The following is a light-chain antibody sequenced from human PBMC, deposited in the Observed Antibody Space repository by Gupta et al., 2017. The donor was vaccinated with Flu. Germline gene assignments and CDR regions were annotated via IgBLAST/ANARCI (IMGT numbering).Light chain of an antibody. J-gene: IGLJ2*01. CDR1: NRDIGAYNY. V-gene: IGLV2-14*01. Sequence: QSALTQPASVSGSPGQSIAISFTGTNRDIGAYNYVSWYQQHPGKAPKLMIDEGRKRTAGVSTRCSGAKAGNTASLTIAGRQAEDEDDDDGGSYGAGGVFGGGTKVTVL. CDR2: EGR. CDR3: GSYGAGGV.